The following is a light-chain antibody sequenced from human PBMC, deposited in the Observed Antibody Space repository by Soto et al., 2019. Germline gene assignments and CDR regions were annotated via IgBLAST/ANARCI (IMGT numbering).Light chain of an antibody. CDR3: SLYTSENTYV. CDR1: STDFVTYNR. CDR2: GAR. V-gene: IGLV2-18*01. J-gene: IGLJ1*01. Sequence: QSALTQPPSVSGSPGQSVTISCTGTSTDFVTYNRVSWYQQPPGTAPKLIIYGARNRPSGVPARFSGSKSGNTASLTISGLQAADEADYYCSLYTSENTYVFGTGTKLTVL.